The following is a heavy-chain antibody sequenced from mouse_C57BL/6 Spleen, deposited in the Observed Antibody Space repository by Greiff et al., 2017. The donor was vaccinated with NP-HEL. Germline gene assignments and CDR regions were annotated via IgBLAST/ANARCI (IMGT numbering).Heavy chain of an antibody. CDR2: IDPEDGET. D-gene: IGHD2-5*01. CDR1: GFNIKDYY. CDR3: ARGSNYPYWYFDV. V-gene: IGHV14-2*01. J-gene: IGHJ1*03. Sequence: EVQLQQSGAELVKPGASVKLSCTASGFNIKDYYIHWVKQRTEQGLEWIGRIDPEDGETKYDPKFQGKATITADTSSNTAYLQLSSLTSEDTAVYYCARGSNYPYWYFDVWGTGTTVTVSS.